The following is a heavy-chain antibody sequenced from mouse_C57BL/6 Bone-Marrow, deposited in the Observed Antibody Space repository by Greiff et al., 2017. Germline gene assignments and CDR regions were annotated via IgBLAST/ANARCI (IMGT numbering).Heavy chain of an antibody. Sequence: QVQLKESGAELVKPGASVKVSCKASGYTFTSYWMHWVKQRPGQGLEWIGRIHPSDSDTNYNQKFKGKATLTVDKSSSTAYMQLSSLTSEDSAVYYCARTGVYYYGSSLGWYFDVWGTGTTVTVSS. D-gene: IGHD1-1*01. CDR1: GYTFTSYW. CDR2: IHPSDSDT. CDR3: ARTGVYYYGSSLGWYFDV. J-gene: IGHJ1*03. V-gene: IGHV1-74*01.